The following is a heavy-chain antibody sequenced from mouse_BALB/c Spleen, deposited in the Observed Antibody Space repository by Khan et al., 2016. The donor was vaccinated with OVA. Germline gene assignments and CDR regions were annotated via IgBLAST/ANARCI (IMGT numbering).Heavy chain of an antibody. CDR2: INPYNGVT. D-gene: IGHD1-3*01. CDR3: RRSGYAGFAY. J-gene: IGHJ3*01. CDR1: GYSFTDYT. V-gene: IGHV1-18*01. Sequence: VRLQQSGPELVKPGASMKISCKASGYSFTDYTMNWVKQSRGKNLEWVGLINPYNGVTNYNPTFKGKATLTVDKSSNTAYMQLHSLTSEDSAVYYCRRSGYAGFAYWGQGTLVTVSA.